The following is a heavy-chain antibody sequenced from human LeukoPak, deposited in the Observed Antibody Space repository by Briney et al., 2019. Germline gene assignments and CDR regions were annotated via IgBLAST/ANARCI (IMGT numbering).Heavy chain of an antibody. CDR1: GGTFSSYA. CDR3: ARVGDFWSGYTYYYYYYGMDV. D-gene: IGHD3-3*01. V-gene: IGHV1-69*13. Sequence: SVKVSCKASGGTFSSYAISWVRQAPGQGLEWMGGIIPIFGTANYAQKFQGRVTITADESTSTAYMELSSLRSEDTAVYYCARVGDFWSGYTYYYYYYGMDVWGQGTTVTVSS. CDR2: IIPIFGTA. J-gene: IGHJ6*02.